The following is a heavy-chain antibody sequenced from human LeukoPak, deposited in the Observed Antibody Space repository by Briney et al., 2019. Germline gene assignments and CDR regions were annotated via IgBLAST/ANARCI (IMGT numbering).Heavy chain of an antibody. CDR3: ASVTYSAYDDFDY. CDR2: ILPSSGVT. CDR1: GYTFTGRY. V-gene: IGHV1-2*02. J-gene: IGHJ4*02. D-gene: IGHD5-12*01. Sequence: ASVKVSCKASGYTFTGRYIHWVRQAPGQGLEWIGWILPSSGVTKFAQNFEGRVTMTRDTSINTAYMDLSSPTSDDTAIYYCASVTYSAYDDFDYWGQGTLVTVSS.